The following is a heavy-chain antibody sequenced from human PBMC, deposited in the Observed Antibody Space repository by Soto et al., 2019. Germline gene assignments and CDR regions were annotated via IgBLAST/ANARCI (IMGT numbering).Heavy chain of an antibody. Sequence: SETLSLTCTVSGGSISSGDYYWSWIRQPPGKGLEWIGYIYYSGSTYYNPSLKSRVTISVDTSKNQFSLKLSSVTAADTAVYYCARDSRIAAAGKGYYFDYWGQGTLVTVSS. CDR1: GGSISSGDYY. CDR2: IYYSGST. J-gene: IGHJ4*02. D-gene: IGHD6-13*01. CDR3: ARDSRIAAAGKGYYFDY. V-gene: IGHV4-30-4*01.